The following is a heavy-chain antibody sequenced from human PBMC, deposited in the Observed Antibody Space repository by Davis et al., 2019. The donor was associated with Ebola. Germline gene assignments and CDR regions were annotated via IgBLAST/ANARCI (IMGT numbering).Heavy chain of an antibody. CDR3: ASDTTGYYYNY. Sequence: ASVKVSCKASGYTFTNYDINWVRQATGQGLEWMGWMSPNNGNTGYAQKFQGRVTMTRDTSISTAYMELSGLRSEDTAVYYCASDTTGYYYNYWGQGTLVTVSS. J-gene: IGHJ4*02. CDR1: GYTFTNYD. V-gene: IGHV1-8*01. D-gene: IGHD3-22*01. CDR2: MSPNNGNT.